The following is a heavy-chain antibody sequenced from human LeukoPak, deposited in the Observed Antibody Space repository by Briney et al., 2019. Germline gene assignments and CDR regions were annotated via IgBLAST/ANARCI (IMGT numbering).Heavy chain of an antibody. CDR2: IYYSGST. CDR1: GGSISSGDYY. D-gene: IGHD5-24*01. V-gene: IGHV4-30-4*01. J-gene: IGHJ4*02. CDR3: ARERGWLHYYFDY. Sequence: SQTLSLTCTVSGGSISSGDYYWSWIRQPPGKGLEWIGYIYYSGSTYYNPSLKSRVTISADTSKNQFSLKLSSVTAADTAVYYCARERGWLHYYFDYWGQGTLVTVSS.